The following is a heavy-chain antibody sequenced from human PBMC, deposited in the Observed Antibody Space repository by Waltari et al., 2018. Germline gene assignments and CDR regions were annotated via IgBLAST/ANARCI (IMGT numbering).Heavy chain of an antibody. CDR1: GFTFSSYA. CDR2: ISGIGGST. V-gene: IGHV3-23*04. Sequence: EVQLVESGGGLVQPGGSLRLSCAASGFTFSSYAMTWVRQAPGKGLEGVSAISGIGGSTYDADSGKGRFTISRDNSKNTLYLQMNSLRAEDTAVYYCAKDTDSSGYYLFDYWGQGTLVTVSS. D-gene: IGHD3-22*01. CDR3: AKDTDSSGYYLFDY. J-gene: IGHJ4*02.